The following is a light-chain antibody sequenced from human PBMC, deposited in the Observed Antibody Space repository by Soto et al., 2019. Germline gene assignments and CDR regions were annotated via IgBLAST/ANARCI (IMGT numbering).Light chain of an antibody. V-gene: IGLV2-14*03. CDR3: SSYTSITTFYV. CDR2: DVT. Sequence: QAVVTQPASVSGSPGQSITIPRTGTSSDVGGHNYVSWYQHHPGKAPKLMIYDVTNRPSGVSDRFSGSKSGNTASLTISGLQAEDEADYYCSSYTSITTFYVFGTGTKLTVL. CDR1: SSDVGGHNY. J-gene: IGLJ1*01.